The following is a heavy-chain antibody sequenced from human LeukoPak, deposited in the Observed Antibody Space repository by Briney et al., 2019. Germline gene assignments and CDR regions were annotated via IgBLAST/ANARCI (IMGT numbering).Heavy chain of an antibody. CDR1: GYTFTSYG. V-gene: IGHV1-18*01. CDR3: ARHDDREGGEQWPNAFDI. J-gene: IGHJ3*02. D-gene: IGHD6-19*01. CDR2: ISAYNGNT. Sequence: ASVKVSCKASGYTFTSYGISWVRQAPGQGLEWMGWISAYNGNTNYAQKLQGRVTMTTDTSTSTAYMELRSLRSDDTAVYYCARHDDREGGEQWPNAFDIWGQGTMVTVSS.